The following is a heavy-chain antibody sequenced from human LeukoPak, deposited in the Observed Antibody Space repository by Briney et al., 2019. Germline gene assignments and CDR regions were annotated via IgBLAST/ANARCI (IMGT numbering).Heavy chain of an antibody. V-gene: IGHV3-30-3*01. Sequence: GGSLRLSCAASGFTFSSYAMHWVRQAPGKGLEWVAVISYDGSNKYYADSVKGRFTISRDNSKNTLYLQMNSLRAEDTAVNYCARDSSGTDYYYGMDVWGQGTTVTVSS. CDR1: GFTFSSYA. J-gene: IGHJ6*02. CDR2: ISYDGSNK. D-gene: IGHD1/OR15-1a*01. CDR3: ARDSSGTDYYYGMDV.